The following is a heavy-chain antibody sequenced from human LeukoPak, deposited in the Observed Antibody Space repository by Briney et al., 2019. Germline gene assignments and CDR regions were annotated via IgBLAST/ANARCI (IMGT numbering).Heavy chain of an antibody. D-gene: IGHD6-19*01. J-gene: IGHJ4*02. Sequence: PSETLSLTCTVSGGSISSSGYYWGWIRQPPGKGLEWIGSIYYSGSTYYNPSLKSRITISVDTSKNQFSLKLSSVTAADTAVYYCARSIAVAGVWFDYWGQGTLVTVSS. CDR1: GGSISSSGYY. V-gene: IGHV4-39*07. CDR2: IYYSGST. CDR3: ARSIAVAGVWFDY.